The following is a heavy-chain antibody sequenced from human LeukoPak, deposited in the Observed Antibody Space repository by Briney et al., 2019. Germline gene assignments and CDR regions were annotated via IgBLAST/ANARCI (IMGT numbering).Heavy chain of an antibody. V-gene: IGHV3-49*03. CDR3: TRGNWNPGY. Sequence: GGSLRLSCTAFGFTFGDHPMSWFRQAPGKGLEWVGFIRGKDYGGTTEYAASVKGRFTISGDDSKSIAYLQMNSLKTEDTAVYYCTRGNWNPGYWGQGTLVTVSS. CDR2: IRGKDYGGTT. D-gene: IGHD1-20*01. CDR1: GFTFGDHP. J-gene: IGHJ4*02.